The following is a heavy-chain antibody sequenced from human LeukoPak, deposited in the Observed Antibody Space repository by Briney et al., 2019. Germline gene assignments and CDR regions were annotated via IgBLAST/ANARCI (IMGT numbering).Heavy chain of an antibody. J-gene: IGHJ4*02. CDR2: ISNSVYT. V-gene: IGHV4-4*09. CDR3: ARRARSDYANAKFDY. CDR1: GDSISTYY. D-gene: IGHD4-17*01. Sequence: PSETLSLTCTVSGDSISTYYWSWIRQPPGKGLEWIGYISNSVYTNYNPSLTGRVTMSVDTSKNQFSLKLTSVAAADTAVYYCARRARSDYANAKFDYWGQGALVTVSS.